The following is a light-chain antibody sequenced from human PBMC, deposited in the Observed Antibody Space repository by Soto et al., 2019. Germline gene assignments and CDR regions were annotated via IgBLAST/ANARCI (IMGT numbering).Light chain of an antibody. CDR2: GAS. CDR1: QSVSTY. Sequence: ENVLTQSPGTLSLSPGERATLSCRASQSVSTYLAWYQQKPDQAPRLLIYGASTRATGIPARFSGSGSGTEFTLTISSLQSEDFAIYYCQQYNNYPPITFGQGTRLEIK. CDR3: QQYNNYPPIT. V-gene: IGKV3D-15*01. J-gene: IGKJ5*01.